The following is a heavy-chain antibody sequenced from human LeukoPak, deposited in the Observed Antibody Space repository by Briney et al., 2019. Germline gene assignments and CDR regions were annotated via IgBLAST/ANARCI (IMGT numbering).Heavy chain of an antibody. Sequence: GGTLRLSCAASGFTFNNYAMSWVRQAPEKGLQWVSAISGGGGSTYYADSVKGRFTISRDNSKNTLYMQMNSLRAEDTAVYYCTKSFGPVIAAAGAGTDWGQGTLVTVSS. D-gene: IGHD6-13*01. CDR3: TKSFGPVIAAAGAGTD. CDR2: ISGGGGST. CDR1: GFTFNNYA. V-gene: IGHV3-23*01. J-gene: IGHJ4*02.